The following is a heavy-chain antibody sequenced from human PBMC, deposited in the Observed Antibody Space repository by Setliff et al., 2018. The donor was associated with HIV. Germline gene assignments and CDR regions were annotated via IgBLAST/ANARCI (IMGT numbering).Heavy chain of an antibody. D-gene: IGHD6-13*01. J-gene: IGHJ4*02. CDR2: IYHSGST. V-gene: IGHV4-38-2*01. CDR1: GYSIRSGYY. CDR3: ARHESGRSSSWSNFDY. Sequence: SETLSLTCAVSGYSIRSGYYWGWIRQPPGKGLEWIGSIYHSGSTYYNPSLKSRVSIAVDTSKNQFSLKLSSVTAADTAVYYCARHESGRSSSWSNFDYWGQGTLVTVSS.